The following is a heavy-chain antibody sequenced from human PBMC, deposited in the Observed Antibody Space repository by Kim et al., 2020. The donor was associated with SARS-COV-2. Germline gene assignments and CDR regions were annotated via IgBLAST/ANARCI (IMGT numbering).Heavy chain of an antibody. CDR3: ARDGARLRLRGAFDI. Sequence: SETLSLTCTVSGGSISSGDYYWSWIRQPPGKGLEWIGYIYYSGSTYYNPSLKSRVTISVDTSKNQFSLKLSSVTAADTAVYYCARDGARLRLRGAFDIWGQGTMVTVSS. J-gene: IGHJ3*02. CDR1: GGSISSGDYY. D-gene: IGHD5-12*01. CDR2: IYYSGST. V-gene: IGHV4-30-4*01.